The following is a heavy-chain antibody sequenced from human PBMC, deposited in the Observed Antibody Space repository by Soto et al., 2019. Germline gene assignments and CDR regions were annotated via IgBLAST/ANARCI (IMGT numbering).Heavy chain of an antibody. V-gene: IGHV4-34*01. D-gene: IGHD6-13*01. J-gene: IGHJ1*01. CDR1: GGSFSGYY. CDR2: INHSGST. Sequence: SETLSLTCAVYGGSFSGYYWNWIRQPPGKGLEWIGEINHSGSTNYNPSLKSRVIISVDKSKNQFSLKLSSVTAADTAVYDCARAWIAAAGTADRDRYIQEWGQGTLVPVSS. CDR3: ARAWIAAAGTADRDRYIQE.